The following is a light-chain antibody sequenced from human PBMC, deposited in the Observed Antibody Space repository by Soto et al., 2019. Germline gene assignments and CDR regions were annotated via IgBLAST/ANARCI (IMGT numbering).Light chain of an antibody. CDR2: DTS. J-gene: IGKJ4*01. CDR3: QPYNNWPLT. Sequence: EVVMSQSASTLCVSPGAGATLSCRASQGIGDTLAWYQHKHGQTPRLLIYDTSTRATGVPTRFSGSRYGAEFTLTINSLQSEDFAVYYCQPYNNWPLTLGGGTKVDIK. CDR1: QGIGDT. V-gene: IGKV3-15*01.